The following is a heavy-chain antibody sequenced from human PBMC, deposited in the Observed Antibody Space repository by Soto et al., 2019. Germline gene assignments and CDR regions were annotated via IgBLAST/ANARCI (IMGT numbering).Heavy chain of an antibody. Sequence: SETLSLTCTVSGGSISTSSFYWSWIRQPPGKGLEWIGSIYYSGSTYYNPSLKSRVTISVDTSKNQFSLKLSSVTAADTAVYYCARHGKLAYCGGDCYSVFDYWGQGTLVTVSS. CDR3: ARHGKLAYCGGDCYSVFDY. D-gene: IGHD2-21*01. J-gene: IGHJ4*02. CDR2: IYYSGST. CDR1: GGSISTSSFY. V-gene: IGHV4-39*01.